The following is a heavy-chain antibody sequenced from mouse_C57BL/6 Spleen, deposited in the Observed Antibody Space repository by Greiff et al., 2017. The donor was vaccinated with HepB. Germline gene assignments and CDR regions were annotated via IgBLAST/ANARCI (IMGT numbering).Heavy chain of an antibody. CDR3: ARWEIYYFDY. V-gene: IGHV1-82*01. D-gene: IGHD4-1*01. J-gene: IGHJ2*01. CDR2: IYPGDGDT. Sequence: VKLMESGPELVKPGASVKISCKASGYAFSSSWMNWVKQRPEKGLEWIGRIYPGDGDTNYNGKFKGKATLTADKSSSTAYMQLSSLTSEDSAVYFCARWEIYYFDYWGQGTTLTVSS. CDR1: GYAFSSSW.